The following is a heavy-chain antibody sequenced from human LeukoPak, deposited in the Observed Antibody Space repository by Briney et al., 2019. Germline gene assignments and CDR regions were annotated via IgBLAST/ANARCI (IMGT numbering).Heavy chain of an antibody. CDR3: GRARMTRVTTLDY. J-gene: IGHJ4*02. CDR1: GGTFSSYA. V-gene: IGHV1-69*04. Sequence: GASVKVSCKASGGTFSSYAISWVRQAPGQGLEWMGRIIPILGIANYAQKFQGRVTITADKSTSTAYMELSSLRSEDTAVYYCGRARMTRVTTLDYGGQEPLVTVSS. CDR2: IIPILGIA. D-gene: IGHD4-17*01.